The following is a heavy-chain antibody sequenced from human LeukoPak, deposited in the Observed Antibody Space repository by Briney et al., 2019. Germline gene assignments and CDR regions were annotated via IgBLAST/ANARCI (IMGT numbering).Heavy chain of an antibody. CDR3: ARGLGILKDNWFDP. CDR1: GGSFSGYY. V-gene: IGHV4-34*01. Sequence: SETLSLTCAVYGGSFSGYYRSWIRQPPGKGLEWIGEINHSGSTNYNPSLKSRVTISVDTSKNQFSLKLSSVTAADTAVYYCARGLGILKDNWFDPWGQGTLVTVSS. CDR2: INHSGST. D-gene: IGHD3-9*01. J-gene: IGHJ5*02.